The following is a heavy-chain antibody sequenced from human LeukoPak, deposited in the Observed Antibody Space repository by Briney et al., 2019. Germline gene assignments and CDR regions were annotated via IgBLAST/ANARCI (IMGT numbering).Heavy chain of an antibody. CDR3: ARHVDIVATLIDC. Sequence: SVKVSCRAPGYIFTGYYMHWVRQAPGQGLEWMGRIIPIFGTANYAQKFQGRVTITTDESTSTAYMELSSLRSEDTAVYYCARHVDIVATLIDCWGQGTLVTVSS. J-gene: IGHJ4*02. V-gene: IGHV1-69*05. CDR1: GYIFTGYY. CDR2: IIPIFGTA. D-gene: IGHD5-12*01.